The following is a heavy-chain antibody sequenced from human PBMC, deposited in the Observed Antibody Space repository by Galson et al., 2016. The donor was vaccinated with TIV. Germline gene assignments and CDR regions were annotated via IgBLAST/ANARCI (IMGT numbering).Heavy chain of an antibody. CDR1: GFSLNTDGMC. D-gene: IGHD3-22*01. CDR2: IDWDDDK. CDR3: ARISGYYDSSGHYIPRSFDY. V-gene: IGHV2-70*11. Sequence: PALVKPTQSLTLTCTFSGFSLNTDGMCVNWIRQPPGKALEWLARIDWDDDKSYSSSLKTRLTISKDTSKNQVVLTMTNMDPADTATYHCARISGYYDSSGHYIPRSFDYWGQGILVTVSS. J-gene: IGHJ4*02.